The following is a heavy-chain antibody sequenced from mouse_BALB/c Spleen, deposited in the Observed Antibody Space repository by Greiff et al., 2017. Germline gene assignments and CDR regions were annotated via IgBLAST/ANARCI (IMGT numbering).Heavy chain of an antibody. Sequence: VQLQQSGTVLARPGASVKMSCKASGYTFTSYWMHWVKQRPGQGLEWIGAIYPGNSDTSYNQKFKGKAKLTAVTSTSTAYMELSSLTNEDSAVYYCTRRERITAWFAYWGQGTLVTVSA. J-gene: IGHJ3*01. CDR3: TRRERITAWFAY. CDR2: IYPGNSDT. V-gene: IGHV1-5*01. D-gene: IGHD2-4*01. CDR1: GYTFTSYW.